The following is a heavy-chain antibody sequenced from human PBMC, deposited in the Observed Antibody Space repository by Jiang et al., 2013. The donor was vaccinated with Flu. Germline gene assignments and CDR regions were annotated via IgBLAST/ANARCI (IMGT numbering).Heavy chain of an antibody. Sequence: APRQGAWSGWQLYHLMEMSQTNAESVKGRFTISRDNSKNSLYLQMNSLRAEDTAVYYCAKDMTVFCGGDCQLFDNWGQGTLVTVSS. V-gene: IGHV3-30*18. J-gene: IGHJ4*02. D-gene: IGHD2-21*01. CDR2: YHLMEMS. CDR3: AKDMTVFCGGDCQLFDN.